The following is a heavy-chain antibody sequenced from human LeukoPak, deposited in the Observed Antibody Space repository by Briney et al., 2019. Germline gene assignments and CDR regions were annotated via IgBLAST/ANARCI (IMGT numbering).Heavy chain of an antibody. CDR1: GYTFTSHG. CDR3: ARRKYDFWSGYYDY. CDR2: MNPNSGNP. J-gene: IGHJ4*02. Sequence: ALVKASCKASGYTFTSHGISWVRQATGQGLEWMGLMNPNSGNPCYAKKFQGRVTITRYTSISTAYMELSSLRSEDTAVYYCARRKYDFWSGYYDYWGQGTLVTVSS. V-gene: IGHV1-8*03. D-gene: IGHD3-3*01.